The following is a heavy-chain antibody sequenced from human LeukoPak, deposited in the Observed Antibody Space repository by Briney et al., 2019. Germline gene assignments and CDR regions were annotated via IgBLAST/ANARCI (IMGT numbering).Heavy chain of an antibody. CDR3: AKRSAAGTVGYFDY. CDR2: ITWDGDST. CDR1: GFTFDDYA. D-gene: IGHD6-13*01. J-gene: IGHJ4*02. V-gene: IGHV3-43D*03. Sequence: GGSLRLSCAASGFTFDDYAMHWVRQAPGKGLEWVSLITWDGDSTYYADSVKGRFTISRDNSKNYLYLQMNSLRPEDTALYYCAKRSAAGTVGYFDYWGQGTLVTVSS.